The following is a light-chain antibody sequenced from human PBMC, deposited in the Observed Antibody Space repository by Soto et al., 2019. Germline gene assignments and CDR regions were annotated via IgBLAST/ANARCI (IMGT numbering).Light chain of an antibody. Sequence: DIVMTQSPDSLAVSLGERATINCKSSQNLFYSSNNKNYLAWYQQKPGQPPKLLIYLASTRESGVPDRFSGSVSGTDFTLAISGLQAEDVAVYYCQQYYSAPWTFGQGTKVQIK. V-gene: IGKV4-1*01. CDR2: LAS. CDR1: QNLFYSSNNKNY. CDR3: QQYYSAPWT. J-gene: IGKJ1*01.